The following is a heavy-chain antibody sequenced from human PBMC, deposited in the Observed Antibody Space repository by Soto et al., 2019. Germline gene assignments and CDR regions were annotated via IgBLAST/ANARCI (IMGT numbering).Heavy chain of an antibody. V-gene: IGHV1-69*13. CDR1: GGRFSSYA. CDR2: IIPIFGTA. Sequence: SVKVSCRASGGRFSSYAISWVRQAPGQGLEWMGGIIPIFGTANYAQKFQGRVTITADESTSTAYMELSSLRSEDTAVYYCARVDCSSTSCHYYFDYWGQGTLVTVSS. D-gene: IGHD2-2*01. J-gene: IGHJ4*02. CDR3: ARVDCSSTSCHYYFDY.